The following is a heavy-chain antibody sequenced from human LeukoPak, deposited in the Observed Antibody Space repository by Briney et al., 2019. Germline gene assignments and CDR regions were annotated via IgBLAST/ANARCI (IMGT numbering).Heavy chain of an antibody. V-gene: IGHV3-30*04. Sequence: PGGSLRLSCAASGFSFSNYPMQWVRQAPGKGLEWVATISYDGSSRYSAASVKGRFTISRDNSKNTLYLQMNSLRAEDTAVYYCARVYYGSGSYSFDYWGQGTLVTVSS. D-gene: IGHD3-10*01. CDR1: GFSFSNYP. CDR2: ISYDGSSR. J-gene: IGHJ4*02. CDR3: ARVYYGSGSYSFDY.